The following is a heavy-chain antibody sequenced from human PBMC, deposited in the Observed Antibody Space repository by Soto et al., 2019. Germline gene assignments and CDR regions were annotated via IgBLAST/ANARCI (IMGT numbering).Heavy chain of an antibody. J-gene: IGHJ3*01. V-gene: IGHV4-34*01. CDR2: VNHNGRN. CDR3: ARAGSSDWQVAFDF. Sequence: SETLSLTGDVYGGPFSGYFWNWIRQSPGKGLEWIGKVNHNGRNNYNPSLKSRVTISLDMCKKQISLKLTSVTAADTAVYYYARAGSSDWQVAFDFWGQGTMVTVSS. D-gene: IGHD6-19*01. CDR1: GGPFSGYF.